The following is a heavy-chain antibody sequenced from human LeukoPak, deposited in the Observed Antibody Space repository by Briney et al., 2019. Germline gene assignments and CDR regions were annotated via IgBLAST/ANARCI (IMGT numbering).Heavy chain of an antibody. CDR3: ARSSGTGTFSY. Sequence: SETLSLTCTVSGDSISRSTYYWAWIRQPPGKGLEWIGSVYYGRSPYYNPSLESRATISVDTSKNHFSLKMSSVTAADTAVYYCARSSGTGTFSYWGRGTLVTVSS. CDR2: VYYGRSP. V-gene: IGHV4-39*02. D-gene: IGHD6-25*01. J-gene: IGHJ4*02. CDR1: GDSISRSTYY.